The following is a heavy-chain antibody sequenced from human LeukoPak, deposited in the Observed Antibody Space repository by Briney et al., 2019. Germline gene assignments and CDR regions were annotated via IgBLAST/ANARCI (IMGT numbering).Heavy chain of an antibody. CDR3: ARDTSSWYERDALDI. CDR1: GFTFSDYY. V-gene: IGHV3-11*06. J-gene: IGHJ3*02. CDR2: ISSGGSYS. Sequence: GGSLRLSCAASGFTFSDYYMSWIRQAPGKGLEWVSSISSGGSYSYYADSVEGRLTISRDNDRNLVYLQMSSLRAEDTAVYYCARDTSSWYERDALDIWGQGTMVTVSS. D-gene: IGHD6-13*01.